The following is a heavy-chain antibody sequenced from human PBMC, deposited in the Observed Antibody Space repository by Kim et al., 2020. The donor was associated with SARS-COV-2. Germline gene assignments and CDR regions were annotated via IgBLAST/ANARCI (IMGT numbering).Heavy chain of an antibody. Sequence: YAQKLQGRVTMTTDTSTSTAYMELGSLRSDDTAVYYCAKVGGGTGNGFDYWGQGTLVTVSS. J-gene: IGHJ4*02. V-gene: IGHV1-18*01. D-gene: IGHD1-1*01. CDR3: AKVGGGTGNGFDY.